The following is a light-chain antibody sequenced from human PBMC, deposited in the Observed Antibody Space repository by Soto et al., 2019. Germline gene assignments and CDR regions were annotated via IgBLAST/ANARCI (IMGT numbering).Light chain of an antibody. CDR3: HQRQSWPRT. CDR1: QYINTR. CDR2: QTS. J-gene: IGKJ1*01. V-gene: IGKV3-11*01. Sequence: IMLSQSPAALNSSPGDRVTLSCRASQYINTRVAWYQHRPGQAPRLLIYQTSIRAAGIPARFSASGTGTDFTLTISDVQPEDFAVYYCHQRQSWPRTFGQGTKV.